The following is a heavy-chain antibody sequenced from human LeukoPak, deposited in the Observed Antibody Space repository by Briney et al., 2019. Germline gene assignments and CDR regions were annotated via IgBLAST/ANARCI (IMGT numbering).Heavy chain of an antibody. V-gene: IGHV3-48*01. CDR3: TKDTLSTGRPNWFDS. J-gene: IGHJ5*01. CDR1: GLTFSAYS. Sequence: GGSLRLSCAASGLTFSAYSLNWVRQAPGKGLESIAYISSGSSTILYADSVKGRFIISRDDAQNALHSQMNSLTGEDTGRYYCTKDTLSTGRPNWFDSWGQGTLVIVSS. CDR2: ISSGSSTI. D-gene: IGHD2-8*02.